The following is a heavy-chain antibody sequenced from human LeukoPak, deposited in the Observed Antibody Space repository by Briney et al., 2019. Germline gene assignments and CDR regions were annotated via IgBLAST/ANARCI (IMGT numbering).Heavy chain of an antibody. J-gene: IGHJ4*02. CDR3: ARENGDYALDY. D-gene: IGHD4-17*01. CDR1: GTTVSIDY. V-gene: IGHV4-59*02. Sequence: SETLSLTCTVSGTTVSIDYWTWIRQPPGKGLEWAGSIHHSGSSKYNSSLNNRVTISLDKSKNQFSLSLTSVTVADTAVYYCARENGDYALDYWGQGTLVTVSS. CDR2: IHHSGSS.